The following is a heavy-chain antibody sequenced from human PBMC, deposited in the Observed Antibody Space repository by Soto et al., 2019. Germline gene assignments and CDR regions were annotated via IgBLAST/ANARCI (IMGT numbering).Heavy chain of an antibody. J-gene: IGHJ3*02. V-gene: IGHV1-8*01. CDR2: MNPNSGST. CDR3: ARGRGAFDI. CDR1: GYTFTSYD. Sequence: QVQLVQSGAEVKKPGASVNVSCKASGYTFTSYDINWVRQATGQGLAWMGWMNPNSGSTAYAQKFQGRVAMIRNTSISTAYMELNRLRSEDTAVYYCARGRGAFDIWGQGTMVTVSS.